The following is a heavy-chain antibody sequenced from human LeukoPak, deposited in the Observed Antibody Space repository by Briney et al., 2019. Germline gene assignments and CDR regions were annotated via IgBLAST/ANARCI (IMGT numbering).Heavy chain of an antibody. V-gene: IGHV3-23*01. CDR2: ISGSGGST. D-gene: IGHD3-22*01. Sequence: GGSLRLSCAASGFTFSSYAMSWVRQAPGKGLEWDSAISGSGGSTYYADSVKGRFTISRDNSKNTLYLQMNSLRAEDTAVYYCAKADSNYYDSSGYYYVGYWGQGTLVTVSS. CDR3: AKADSNYYDSSGYYYVGY. CDR1: GFTFSSYA. J-gene: IGHJ4*02.